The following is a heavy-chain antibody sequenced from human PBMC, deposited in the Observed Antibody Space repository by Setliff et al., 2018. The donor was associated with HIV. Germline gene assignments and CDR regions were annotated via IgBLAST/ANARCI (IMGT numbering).Heavy chain of an antibody. D-gene: IGHD3-22*01. J-gene: IGHJ4*02. CDR2: ISYTGTT. Sequence: ETLSLTCTVSGGSISNYYWSWIRQPPGKGLEWIGYISYTGTTKYNPSLKSRVTISVDTSKNQFSVRLSSVSAADTAVYFCARHVARFDYDTGGYYVSHFDYWGQGTQVTVS. CDR1: GGSISNYY. CDR3: ARHVARFDYDTGGYYVSHFDY. V-gene: IGHV4-59*01.